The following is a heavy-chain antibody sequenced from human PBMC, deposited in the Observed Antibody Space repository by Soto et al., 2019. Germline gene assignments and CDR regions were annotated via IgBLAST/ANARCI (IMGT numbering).Heavy chain of an antibody. V-gene: IGHV1-18*01. CDR2: ISAYNGNT. CDR1: GYTFTSYG. D-gene: IGHD4-17*01. CDR3: ARETPRVSPTVVTPSYYYYGMDV. J-gene: IGHJ6*02. Sequence: GASVKVSCKASGYTFTSYGISWVRQAPGQGLEWMGWISAYNGNTNYAQKLQGRVTMTTDTSTSTAYMELRSLRSDDPAVYYCARETPRVSPTVVTPSYYYYGMDVWGQGTTVTVSS.